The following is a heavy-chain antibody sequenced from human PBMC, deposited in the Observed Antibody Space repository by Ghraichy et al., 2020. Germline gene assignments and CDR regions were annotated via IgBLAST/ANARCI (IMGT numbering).Heavy chain of an antibody. J-gene: IGHJ5*02. CDR3: ARQQEDSSSWSKGENWFDP. D-gene: IGHD6-13*01. V-gene: IGHV4-39*01. CDR1: GGSISSSSYY. Sequence: SETLSLTCTVSGGSISSSSYYWGWIRQPPGKGLEWIGSIYYSGSTYYNPSLKSRVTISVDTSKNQFSLKLSSVTAADTAVYYCARQQEDSSSWSKGENWFDPWGQGTLVTVSS. CDR2: IYYSGST.